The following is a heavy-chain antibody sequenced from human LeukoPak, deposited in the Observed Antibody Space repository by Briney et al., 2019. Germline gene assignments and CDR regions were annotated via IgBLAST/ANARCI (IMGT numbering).Heavy chain of an antibody. D-gene: IGHD2-21*02. CDR3: ARGGDIVVVTSPFDY. Sequence: GGSLRLSCAASGFTFSSYEMNWVRQAPGKGLEWVSYISSSGSTIYYADSVKGRFTISRDNAKNSLYLQMNSLRAEDTAVYYCARGGDIVVVTSPFDYWGQGTLVTVPS. CDR1: GFTFSSYE. V-gene: IGHV3-48*03. J-gene: IGHJ4*02. CDR2: ISSSGSTI.